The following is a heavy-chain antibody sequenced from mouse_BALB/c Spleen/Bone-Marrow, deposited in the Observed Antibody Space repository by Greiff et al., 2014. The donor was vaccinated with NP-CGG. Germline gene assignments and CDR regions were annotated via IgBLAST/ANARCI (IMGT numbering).Heavy chain of an antibody. V-gene: IGHV1-69*02. Sequence: QVQLKESGAELVKPGASVKLSCKASGYTFTSYWMHWVKQRPGQGFEWIGEIDPSDSYSNYNQKFKGKATLTVDKSSSTAYMQLSSLTSEDSAVYYCARGLYGNSGYWGQGTTLTVSS. CDR1: GYTFTSYW. CDR2: IDPSDSYS. J-gene: IGHJ2*01. CDR3: ARGLYGNSGY. D-gene: IGHD2-1*01.